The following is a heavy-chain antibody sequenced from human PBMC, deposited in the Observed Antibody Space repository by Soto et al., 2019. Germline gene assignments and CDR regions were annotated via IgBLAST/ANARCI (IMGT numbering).Heavy chain of an antibody. Sequence: SETLSLTCAVSGGSISSYYWSWIRQPPGKGLEWIGYIYYSGSTNYNPSLKSRVTISVDRSKNQFSLKLSSVTAADTAVYYCAAGGGLPRYYWGQGTLVTVSS. CDR1: GGSISSYY. V-gene: IGHV4-59*12. CDR2: IYYSGST. D-gene: IGHD5-12*01. CDR3: AAGGGLPRYY. J-gene: IGHJ4*02.